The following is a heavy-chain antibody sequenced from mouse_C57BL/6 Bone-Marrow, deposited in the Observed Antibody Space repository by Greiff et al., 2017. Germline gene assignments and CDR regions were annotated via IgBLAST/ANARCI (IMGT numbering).Heavy chain of an antibody. Sequence: QVQLQQPGAELVKPGASVKMSCTASGYTFTSYWITWVKQRPGQGLEWIGEIYPGSGSTNYNAKFKSKATLTVDTASSTAYMQLSSLTSEDSAVYCCARDDGYFQFAYWGQGTLVTVAA. CDR2: IYPGSGST. CDR1: GYTFTSYW. CDR3: ARDDGYFQFAY. D-gene: IGHD2-3*01. J-gene: IGHJ3*01. V-gene: IGHV1-55*01.